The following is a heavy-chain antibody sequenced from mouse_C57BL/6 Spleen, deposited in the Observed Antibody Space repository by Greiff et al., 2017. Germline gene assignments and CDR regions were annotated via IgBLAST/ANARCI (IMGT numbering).Heavy chain of an antibody. Sequence: EVMLVESGGGLVKPGGSLKLSCAASGFTFSSYTMSWVRQTPEKRLEWVATISGGGGNTYYPDSVKGRFTISRDNAKNTLYLQMSSLRSEDTALYYCARPHYYGSSRFAYWGQGTLVTVSA. J-gene: IGHJ3*01. D-gene: IGHD1-1*01. CDR1: GFTFSSYT. V-gene: IGHV5-9*01. CDR3: ARPHYYGSSRFAY. CDR2: ISGGGGNT.